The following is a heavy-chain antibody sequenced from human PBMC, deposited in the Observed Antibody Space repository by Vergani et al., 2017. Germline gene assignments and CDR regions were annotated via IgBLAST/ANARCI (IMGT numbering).Heavy chain of an antibody. CDR1: GFTFSDHV. CDR2: SRNKARSYTT. Sequence: EVQLVESGGGLVQPGGSLTLSCAASGFTFSDHVMDWVRQGPGKGLEWVGRSRNKARSYTTEYSASVKGRFTISRDDSRNSLYLQMNSLKTEDTAVYYCVRDRPQSGIQPFECWGQGAVVTVS. V-gene: IGHV3-72*01. J-gene: IGHJ4*02. CDR3: VRDRPQSGIQPFEC. D-gene: IGHD5-24*01.